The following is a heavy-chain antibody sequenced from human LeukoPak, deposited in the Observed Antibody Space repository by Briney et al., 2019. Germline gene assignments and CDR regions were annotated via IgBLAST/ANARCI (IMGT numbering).Heavy chain of an antibody. Sequence: SETLSLTCTVSGGSISSNSYYWGWIRQPPGKGLKWIGSIYYSGSTYYNPSLKSRVTISVDTSKNQFSLKLSSVTAADTAVYYCARGGGLSSSQKEGDFDYWGQGTLVTVSS. J-gene: IGHJ4*02. CDR1: GGSISSNSYY. D-gene: IGHD6-13*01. CDR3: ARGGGLSSSQKEGDFDY. V-gene: IGHV4-39*07. CDR2: IYYSGST.